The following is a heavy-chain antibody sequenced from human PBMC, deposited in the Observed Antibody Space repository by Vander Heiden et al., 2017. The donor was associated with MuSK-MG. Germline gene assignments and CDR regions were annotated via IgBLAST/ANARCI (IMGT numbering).Heavy chain of an antibody. Sequence: EVQLLEAGGGLVQPGGSLRLACAASGITFDSVTMSWVRQAPGKGLEWVSVISGSGDSTYHVDSVKGRFTTSRDNSKKIVYLQMNSLRAEDTATYYCTKWLRNYDSSGFDIWGQGTMVTVSS. CDR1: GITFDSVT. V-gene: IGHV3-23*01. CDR2: ISGSGDST. CDR3: TKWLRNYDSSGFDI. D-gene: IGHD3-22*01. J-gene: IGHJ3*02.